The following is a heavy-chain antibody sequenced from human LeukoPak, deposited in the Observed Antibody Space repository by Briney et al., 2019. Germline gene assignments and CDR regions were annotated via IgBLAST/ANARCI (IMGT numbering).Heavy chain of an antibody. CDR2: INAGNGNT. D-gene: IGHD1-26*01. Sequence: GASVKVSCKASGYTFTSYAMHWVRQAPGQRLEWMGWINAGNGNTKYSQEFQGRVTITRDTSASTAYMELSSLRSEDMAVYYCARAALYSGSRGYAFDIWGQGTMVTVSS. J-gene: IGHJ3*02. CDR3: ARAALYSGSRGYAFDI. CDR1: GYTFTSYA. V-gene: IGHV1-3*03.